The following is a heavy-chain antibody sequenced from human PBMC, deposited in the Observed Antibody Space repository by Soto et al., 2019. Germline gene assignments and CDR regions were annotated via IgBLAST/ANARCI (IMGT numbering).Heavy chain of an antibody. V-gene: IGHV4-61*01. Sequence: QVQLQESGPGLVKPSETLSLTCAVSGSSVTSGRYYWTWIRQSPGKGLEWIGYVYYTGFTNYNPYLKSRVTISLDTAKTQFSLELKSVTASDTAGYYCARLVAATLYYFDYWGQGSLVTVSS. CDR1: GSSVTSGRYY. D-gene: IGHD2-15*01. J-gene: IGHJ4*02. CDR3: ARLVAATLYYFDY. CDR2: VYYTGFT.